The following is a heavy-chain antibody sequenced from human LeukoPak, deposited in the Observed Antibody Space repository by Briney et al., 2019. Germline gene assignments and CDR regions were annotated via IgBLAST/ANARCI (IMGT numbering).Heavy chain of an antibody. D-gene: IGHD3-22*01. CDR3: ARDGPPSYYYDSRSDYFDY. J-gene: IGHJ4*02. CDR2: IIPIFGTA. CDR1: GGTFSSYA. V-gene: IGHV1-69*13. Sequence: SVKVSCKASGGTFSSYAISWVRQAPGQGLEWMGGIIPIFGTANHAQKFQGRVTITADESTSTAYMELSSLRSEDAAVYYCARDGPPSYYYDSRSDYFDYWGQGTLVTVSS.